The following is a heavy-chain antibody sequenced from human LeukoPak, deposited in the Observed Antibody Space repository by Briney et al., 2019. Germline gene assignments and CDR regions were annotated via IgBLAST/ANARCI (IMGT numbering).Heavy chain of an antibody. J-gene: IGHJ4*02. V-gene: IGHV1-2*02. Sequence: GASVKVSFKASRYTFTDYYMHWVRQAPGQGLEWVGWINPNNGGTNYAQKFQGRVTMTRDTSISTAYMEVSRLRSDDTAVYYCASIGGTSLDYWGQGTLVTVSS. D-gene: IGHD4-23*01. CDR1: RYTFTDYY. CDR3: ASIGGTSLDY. CDR2: INPNNGGT.